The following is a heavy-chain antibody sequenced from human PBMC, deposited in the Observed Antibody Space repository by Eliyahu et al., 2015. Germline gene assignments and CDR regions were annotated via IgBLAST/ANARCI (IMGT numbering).Heavy chain of an antibody. CDR3: ARDGGYSGYVYDY. J-gene: IGHJ4*02. CDR2: ISSGSSTI. Sequence: EVQLVESGGGXVQPGGSVRLSCVAXGXXXXRHSMNWVRQAPGKGLEWISYISSGSSTIYYADSVKGRFTISRDNAKNLVHLQLNSLRAEDTAVYYCARDGGYSGYVYDYWGQGALVTVSS. D-gene: IGHD5-12*01. V-gene: IGHV3-48*01. CDR1: GXXXXRHS.